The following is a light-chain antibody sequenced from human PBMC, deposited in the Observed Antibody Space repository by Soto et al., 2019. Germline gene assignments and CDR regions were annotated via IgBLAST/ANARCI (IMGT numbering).Light chain of an antibody. CDR2: DVS. Sequence: DIQMTQSPSTLSASVGDRVTITCRASQSIXGWLAWYQQKPGKAPKLLIYDVSSLESGVPSRFSGSGSGTEFTLAISSLQPDDFATYYCQQYNSYPWTFCQGTKVEIK. J-gene: IGKJ1*01. CDR1: QSIXGW. V-gene: IGKV1-5*01. CDR3: QQYNSYPWT.